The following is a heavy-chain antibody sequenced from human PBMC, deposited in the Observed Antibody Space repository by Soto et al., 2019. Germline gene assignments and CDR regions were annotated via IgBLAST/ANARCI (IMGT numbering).Heavy chain of an antibody. J-gene: IGHJ5*02. D-gene: IGHD3-22*01. CDR1: GGSISSGGYY. CDR2: IYYSGST. CDR3: ASTYYYDSSGYYYPNWFDP. Sequence: KPSETLSLTCTVSGGSISSGGYYWSWIRQHPGKGLEWIGYIYYSGSTYYNPSLKSRVTISVDTSKNQFSLKLNSVTAADTAVYYCASTYYYDSSGYYYPNWFDPWGQGTLVTVSS. V-gene: IGHV4-31*03.